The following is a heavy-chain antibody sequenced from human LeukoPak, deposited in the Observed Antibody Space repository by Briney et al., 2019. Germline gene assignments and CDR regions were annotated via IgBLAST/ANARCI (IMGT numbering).Heavy chain of an antibody. CDR3: ARAFFWSGYYRGMDV. V-gene: IGHV3-7*01. D-gene: IGHD3-3*01. Sequence: PGGSLRLSCAASGFTFGSYWMSWVRQAPGKGLEWVANIKQDGSEKYYADSVKGRFTISRDNSKNTLYLQMNSLRAEDTAVYYCARAFFWSGYYRGMDVWGQGTTVTVSS. CDR2: IKQDGSEK. CDR1: GFTFGSYW. J-gene: IGHJ6*02.